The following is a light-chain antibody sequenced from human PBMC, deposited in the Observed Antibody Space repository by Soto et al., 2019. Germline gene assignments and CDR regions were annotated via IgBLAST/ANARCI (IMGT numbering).Light chain of an antibody. J-gene: IGKJ1*01. V-gene: IGKV1-5*01. Sequence: DIQMTQSPSTLSASVGDRVTITCRASQSMNDWLAWYQQKPGKAPKVLIYDASSLQSGVPSRFSGSGSGTEFTLTIDILQPDDVATYYCLRYNAFSQTFCQGTKVES. CDR3: LRYNAFSQT. CDR1: QSMNDW. CDR2: DAS.